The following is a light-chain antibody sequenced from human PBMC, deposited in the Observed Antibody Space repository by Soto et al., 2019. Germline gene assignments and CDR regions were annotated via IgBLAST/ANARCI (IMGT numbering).Light chain of an antibody. CDR2: EVS. CDR3: CSYAGSSTFHYV. J-gene: IGLJ1*01. Sequence: QAALTQPASVSGSPGHAITISCPGTSSDVGSYNLVSWYQQHPGKAPKLMIYEVSKRPSGVSNRFSGSKSGNTASLTISGLQAEDEADYYCCSYAGSSTFHYVFGTGTKVTVL. V-gene: IGLV2-23*02. CDR1: SSDVGSYNL.